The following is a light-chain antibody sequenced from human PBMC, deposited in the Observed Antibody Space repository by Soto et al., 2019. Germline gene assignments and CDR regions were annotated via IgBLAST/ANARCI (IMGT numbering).Light chain of an antibody. CDR1: QSVSSN. CDR3: QQYDTWPRT. CDR2: GAS. J-gene: IGKJ1*01. Sequence: EIVMTQSPVTLSVSPGERATLSCRASQSVSSNFAWYLQKPGQAPRLLIYGASTRATAVPARFTASGSGTEFTLTISSLQSDDFGVYYCQQYDTWPRTFGQGTKVDIK. V-gene: IGKV3-15*01.